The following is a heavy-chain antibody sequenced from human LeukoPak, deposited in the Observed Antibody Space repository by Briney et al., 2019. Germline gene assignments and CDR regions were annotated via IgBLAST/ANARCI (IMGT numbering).Heavy chain of an antibody. Sequence: SVKVSCKASGGTFSSYAISWVRQAPGQGLEWMGGIIPIFGTANYAQKFQGRVTITTDESTSTAYMELSSLRSEDTAVYYCASGATIFGVVIPDYYYYYMDVWGKGTTVTVSS. CDR2: IIPIFGTA. D-gene: IGHD3-3*01. CDR1: GGTFSSYA. CDR3: ASGATIFGVVIPDYYYYYMDV. V-gene: IGHV1-69*05. J-gene: IGHJ6*03.